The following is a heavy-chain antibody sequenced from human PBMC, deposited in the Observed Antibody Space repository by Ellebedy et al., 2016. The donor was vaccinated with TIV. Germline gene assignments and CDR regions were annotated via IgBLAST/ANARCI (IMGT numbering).Heavy chain of an antibody. CDR3: ARGRGYNLESHFDY. CDR2: IIAIFGTT. V-gene: IGHV1-69*13. J-gene: IGHJ4*02. CDR1: GGILRSNA. Sequence: ASVKVSCXASGGILRSNAMSWVRQAPGQGLEWMGGIIAIFGTTNYAQKFQGRVTITADESTSTVYMELSSLRSEDTAVCYCARGRGYNLESHFDYWGQGTVVIVSP. D-gene: IGHD5-24*01.